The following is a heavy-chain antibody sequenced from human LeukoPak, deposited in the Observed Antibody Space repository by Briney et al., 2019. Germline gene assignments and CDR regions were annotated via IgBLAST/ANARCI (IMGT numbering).Heavy chain of an antibody. V-gene: IGHV3-48*02. CDR2: ISSSDNTI. Sequence: GGSLRLSCAASGFTFSFYSMNWVRQAPGKGLEWVSYISSSDNTIHYADSVKGRFTISRDNAKNSLYLEMNSLRDEDTAVYYCARVHRGYSYGRLDYWGQGTLVTVSS. J-gene: IGHJ4*02. D-gene: IGHD5-18*01. CDR1: GFTFSFYS. CDR3: ARVHRGYSYGRLDY.